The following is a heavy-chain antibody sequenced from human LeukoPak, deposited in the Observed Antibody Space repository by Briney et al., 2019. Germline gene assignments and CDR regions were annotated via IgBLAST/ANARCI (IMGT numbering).Heavy chain of an antibody. J-gene: IGHJ5*02. CDR3: ARGRASLTAWFGP. D-gene: IGHD1-20*01. Sequence: ASLKVSCKASVYTFTAYYMHWVRQAPGQGLEWMGWIDPNSGATDSAQKFQGRVTVTRDTSINTVYMELSRLTSDDTAVYYCARGRASLTAWFGPWGQGNLVTVSS. CDR1: VYTFTAYY. CDR2: IDPNSGAT. V-gene: IGHV1-2*02.